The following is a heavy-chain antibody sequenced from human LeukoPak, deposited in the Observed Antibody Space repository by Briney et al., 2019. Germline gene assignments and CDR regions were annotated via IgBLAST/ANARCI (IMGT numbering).Heavy chain of an antibody. D-gene: IGHD4-17*01. V-gene: IGHV3-53*01. J-gene: IGHJ4*02. CDR2: IYSGGST. CDR1: GFTVSSNY. Sequence: PGGSLRLSCAASGFTVSSNYMSWVRQAPGKGLESVSVIYSGGSTYYADSVKGRFTISRDNSKNTLYLQMNSLRAEDTAVYYCARTPYGDYVDYWGQGTLVTVSS. CDR3: ARTPYGDYVDY.